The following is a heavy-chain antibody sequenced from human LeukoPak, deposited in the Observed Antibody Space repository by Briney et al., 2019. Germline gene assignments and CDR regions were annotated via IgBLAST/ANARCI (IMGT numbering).Heavy chain of an antibody. CDR2: IKQDGSER. V-gene: IGHV3-7*03. CDR3: ATGAGCGY. J-gene: IGHJ4*02. D-gene: IGHD6-19*01. CDR1: GFTFSSYS. Sequence: GGSLRLSCAASGFTFSSYSMTWVRQAPGKGLEWVANIKQDGSERNYVDSVKGRFTISRHNAKNSLYLQMNTLRDEDTAVYYCATGAGCGYWGQATLVTVSS.